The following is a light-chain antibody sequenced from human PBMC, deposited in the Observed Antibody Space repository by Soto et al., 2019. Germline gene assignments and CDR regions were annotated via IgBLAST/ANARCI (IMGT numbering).Light chain of an antibody. J-gene: IGKJ5*01. V-gene: IGKV3-15*01. CDR1: QSVSSN. Sequence: EIVMTHSPATLSVSPGERATRCVRASQSVSSNLAWYQQKPGQAPRILMYDASTRATGISARFSGSGSGTEFTLTISSLQSEDFAVYYCQQYHNWPITFGQGTRLEI. CDR2: DAS. CDR3: QQYHNWPIT.